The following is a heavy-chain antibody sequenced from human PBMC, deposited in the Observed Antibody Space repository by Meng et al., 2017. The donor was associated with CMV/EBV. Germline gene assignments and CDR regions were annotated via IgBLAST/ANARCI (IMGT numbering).Heavy chain of an antibody. V-gene: IGHV4-59*01. CDR2: IYYSGST. Sequence: GSLSLTCTVSGGSISSYYWSWIRQPPGKGLEWIGYIYYSGSTNYNPSLKSRVTISVDTSKNQFSLKLSSVTAADTAVYYCARDMDSYGYGSWGQGTLVTVSS. D-gene: IGHD5-18*01. J-gene: IGHJ5*02. CDR3: ARDMDSYGYGS. CDR1: GGSISSYY.